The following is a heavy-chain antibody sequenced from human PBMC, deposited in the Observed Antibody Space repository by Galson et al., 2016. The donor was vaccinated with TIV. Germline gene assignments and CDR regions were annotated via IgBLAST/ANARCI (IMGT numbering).Heavy chain of an antibody. J-gene: IGHJ6*02. D-gene: IGHD5-18*01. Sequence: SVKVSCKASGDTFSSYPFNWVRQAPGRGLEWVGGFIPLFGTANYAQKFQSRVTISADESTSTLYMEVRSLRSEDTAVYYCAKDRNTAMDTYHYYYGMDVWGQGTTVIVSS. CDR2: FIPLFGTA. CDR1: GDTFSSYP. CDR3: AKDRNTAMDTYHYYYGMDV. V-gene: IGHV1-69*13.